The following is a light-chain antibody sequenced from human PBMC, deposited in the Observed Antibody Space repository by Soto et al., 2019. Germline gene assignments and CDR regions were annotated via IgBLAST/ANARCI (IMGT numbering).Light chain of an antibody. CDR2: DVS. CDR3: GSYASSNTVL. CDR1: SSDICGYNY. J-gene: IGLJ2*01. Sequence: QSVLTQPASVSGSPGQSITISCTGTSSDICGYNYVSWYQQHPGKAPKLMIYDVSDRPSGVSNRFSGSKSGNTASLTISGLQAEDEADYYCGSYASSNTVLFGGGTKVTVL. V-gene: IGLV2-14*03.